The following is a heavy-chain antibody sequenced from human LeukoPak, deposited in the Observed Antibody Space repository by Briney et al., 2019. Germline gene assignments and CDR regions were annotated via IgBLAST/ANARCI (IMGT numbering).Heavy chain of an antibody. CDR3: ARDPPSIASYYYYGMDV. V-gene: IGHV1-18*01. J-gene: IGHJ6*02. D-gene: IGHD6-6*01. CDR2: ISAYNGNT. CDR1: GYTFTSYG. Sequence: ASVTVSFKASGYTFTSYGISWVRQAPGQGLEWMGWISAYNGNTNYAQKLQGRVTMTTDTSTSTAYMELRSLRSDDTAVYYCARDPPSIASYYYYGMDVWGQGTTVTVSS.